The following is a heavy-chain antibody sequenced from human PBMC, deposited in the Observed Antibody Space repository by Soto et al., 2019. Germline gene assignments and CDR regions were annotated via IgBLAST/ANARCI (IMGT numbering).Heavy chain of an antibody. CDR3: ARDQSPSSGWPGMDV. J-gene: IGHJ6*02. V-gene: IGHV1-69*13. CDR1: GGTFSSYA. CDR2: IIPIFGTA. D-gene: IGHD6-19*01. Sequence: ASVKVSCKASGGTFSSYAISWVRQAPGQGLEWMGGIIPIFGTANYAQKFQGRVTITADESTSTAYMELSSLRSEDTAVYYCARDQSPSSGWPGMDVWGQGTTVTVSS.